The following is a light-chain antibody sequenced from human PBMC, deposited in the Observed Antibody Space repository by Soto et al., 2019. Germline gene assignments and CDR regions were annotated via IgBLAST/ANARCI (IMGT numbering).Light chain of an antibody. V-gene: IGKV3-20*01. CDR1: QSVSSY. CDR3: QQYGSSPG. Sequence: EIVLTQSPATLSLSPVERATLSCRASQSVSSYLAWYQQKPGQAPRLLIYDAFSRATGIPDRFSGSGSGTDFTLTISRLEPEDFAVYYCQQYGSSPGFGQGTRLEIK. CDR2: DAF. J-gene: IGKJ5*01.